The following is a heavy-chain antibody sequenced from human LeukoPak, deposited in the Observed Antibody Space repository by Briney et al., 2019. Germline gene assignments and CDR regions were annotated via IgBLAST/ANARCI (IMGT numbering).Heavy chain of an antibody. CDR1: GGSLSSYN. Sequence: SETLSLTCTVSGGSLSSYNWCWVRQRLGKGLEWIGYIYYSGSTNYNPSLKSRVTISVDTSKNQFSLKLSSVTAADTAVYYCASMDEVGASDWGQETRDTVPS. CDR3: ASMDEVGASD. V-gene: IGHV4-59*01. J-gene: IGHJ4*02. CDR2: IYYSGST. D-gene: IGHD1-26*01.